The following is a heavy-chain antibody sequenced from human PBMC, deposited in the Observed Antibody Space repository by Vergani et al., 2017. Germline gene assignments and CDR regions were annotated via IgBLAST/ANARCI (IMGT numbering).Heavy chain of an antibody. CDR3: VRDRGLCAGGRCYTEAWDY. CDR2: ISFDGTNE. V-gene: IGHV3-30*03. J-gene: IGHJ4*02. CDR1: GFTFSSYA. D-gene: IGHD2-2*02. Sequence: VQLLESGGNLIQPGGSLRLSCGASGFTFSSYAMTWVRLAPGKGLQWVVGISFDGTNEYYPDLVKGRFTISRDIAKNTLYLQVRSLRLEDTGVYHCVRDRGLCAGGRCYTEAWDYWGQGTTVTVSS.